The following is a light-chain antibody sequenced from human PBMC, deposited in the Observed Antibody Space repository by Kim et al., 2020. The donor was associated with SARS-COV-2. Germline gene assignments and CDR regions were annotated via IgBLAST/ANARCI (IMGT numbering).Light chain of an antibody. J-gene: IGKJ4*01. V-gene: IGKV3-11*01. CDR3: QQRSSWPPALT. CDR1: HSVGIN. Sequence: PGEGATLSCRASHSVGINLALYQRTPGQAPRLLIYDAAIRATGIPTRFSGSGSGTDFTLTISSLEAEDFAIYYCQQRSSWPPALTFGGGTKVDIK. CDR2: DAA.